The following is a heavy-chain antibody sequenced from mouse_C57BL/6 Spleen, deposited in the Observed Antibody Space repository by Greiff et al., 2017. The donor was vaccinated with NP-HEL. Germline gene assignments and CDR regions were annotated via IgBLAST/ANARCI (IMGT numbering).Heavy chain of an antibody. Sequence: EVQLQQSGPELVKPGASVKISCKASGYTFTDYYMNWVKQSHGKSLEWIGDINPNNGGTSYNQKFKGKATLTVDKSSSTAYMELRSLTSEDSAVYYCARDAYYYGLYFDYWGQGTTLTVSS. CDR1: GYTFTDYY. D-gene: IGHD1-1*01. CDR2: INPNNGGT. V-gene: IGHV1-26*01. J-gene: IGHJ2*01. CDR3: ARDAYYYGLYFDY.